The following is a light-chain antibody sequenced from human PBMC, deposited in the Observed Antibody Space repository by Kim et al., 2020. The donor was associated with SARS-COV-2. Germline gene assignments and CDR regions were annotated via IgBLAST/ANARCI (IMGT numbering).Light chain of an antibody. J-gene: IGKJ2*01. CDR1: QSVSSSY. Sequence: EIVLTQSPGTLSLSPGERATLSCRASQSVSSSYLAWYQQKPGQAPWLLIYGASSRATGIPDRFSGSGSGTDFTLTISRLEPEDFAVYYCQQYGSSPPKYTFGQGTKLEI. CDR3: QQYGSSPPKYT. CDR2: GAS. V-gene: IGKV3-20*01.